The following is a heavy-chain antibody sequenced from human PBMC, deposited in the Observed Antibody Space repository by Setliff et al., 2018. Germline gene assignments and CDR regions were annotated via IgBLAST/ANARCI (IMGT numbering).Heavy chain of an antibody. CDR3: ATRGSTGWYHDY. CDR2: IKQDGSEK. J-gene: IGHJ4*02. CDR1: GFTFSSYW. D-gene: IGHD6-19*01. Sequence: PGGSLRLSCATSGFTFSSYWMSWVRQAQGKGLEWVANIKQDGSEKYYVDSVKGRFTISRDNAKNSLYLQMNSLRAEDTAVYYCATRGSTGWYHDYWGQGTLVTVSS. V-gene: IGHV3-7*03.